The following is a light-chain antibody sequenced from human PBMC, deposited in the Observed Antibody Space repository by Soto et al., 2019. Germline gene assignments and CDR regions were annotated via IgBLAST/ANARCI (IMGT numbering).Light chain of an antibody. V-gene: IGKV3-20*01. CDR3: QQYGSSPWT. J-gene: IGKJ1*01. CDR2: GAS. Sequence: EVVLSQSPGTLSLSPGDRATLSCRASQTVSSAYLAWYQRKPGQAPRLLIYGASSRATGIPDRFSGSGSGTDFTLAISRLEPEGFAVYYCQQYGSSPWTFGQGTKVEIQ. CDR1: QTVSSAY.